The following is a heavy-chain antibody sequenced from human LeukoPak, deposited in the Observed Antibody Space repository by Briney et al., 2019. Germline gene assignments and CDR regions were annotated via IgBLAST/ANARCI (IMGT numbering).Heavy chain of an antibody. J-gene: IGHJ4*02. CDR1: RGTFSSYA. CDR2: IIPIFGTA. CDR3: ARVIGGAVAYGY. V-gene: IGHV1-69*13. D-gene: IGHD6-19*01. Sequence: SVKVSCKASRGTFSSYAISWVRQAPGQGLEWMGGIIPIFGTANYAQKFQGTVTITADESTSTAYMELSSLRSEDTAVYYCARVIGGAVAYGYWGQGTLVTVSS.